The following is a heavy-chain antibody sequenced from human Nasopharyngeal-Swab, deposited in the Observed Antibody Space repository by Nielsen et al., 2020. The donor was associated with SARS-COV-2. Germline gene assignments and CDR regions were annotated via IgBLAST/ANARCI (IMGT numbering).Heavy chain of an antibody. CDR1: GYTFTSYG. V-gene: IGHV1-18*01. J-gene: IGHJ5*02. D-gene: IGHD4-17*01. Sequence: ASVKVSCKASGYTFTSYGISWVRQAPGQGLEWMGWISAYNGNTNYAQELQGRVTMTTDTSTSTAYMELRSLRSDDTAVYYCAREATVTASDRFDPWGQGTLVTVSS. CDR3: AREATVTASDRFDP. CDR2: ISAYNGNT.